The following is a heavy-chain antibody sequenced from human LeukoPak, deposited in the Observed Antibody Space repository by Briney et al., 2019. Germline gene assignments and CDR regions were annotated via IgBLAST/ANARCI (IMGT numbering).Heavy chain of an antibody. CDR2: ISYDGSNK. Sequence: GGSLRLSCAASGFTFSSYAMHWVRQAPGKGLEWVAVISYDGSNKYYADSVKGRFTISRDNSKNTLYLQMNSLRAEDTAVYYCATIPTYYYGSPDYWGQGTLVTVSS. D-gene: IGHD3-10*01. V-gene: IGHV3-30-3*01. CDR1: GFTFSSYA. CDR3: ATIPTYYYGSPDY. J-gene: IGHJ4*02.